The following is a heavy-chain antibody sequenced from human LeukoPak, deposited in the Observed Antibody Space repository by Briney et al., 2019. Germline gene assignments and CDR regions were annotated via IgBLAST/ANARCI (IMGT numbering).Heavy chain of an antibody. CDR2: INHSGST. V-gene: IGHV4-34*01. Sequence: SSETLSLTCAVYGGSFSGYYWSWIRQPPGKGLEWIGEINHSGSTNYNPSLKSRVTISVDTSKNQFSLKLSSVTAADTAVYYCARGPYGDHHRAFVYWGQGTLVTVSS. D-gene: IGHD4-17*01. CDR1: GGSFSGYY. J-gene: IGHJ4*02. CDR3: ARGPYGDHHRAFVY.